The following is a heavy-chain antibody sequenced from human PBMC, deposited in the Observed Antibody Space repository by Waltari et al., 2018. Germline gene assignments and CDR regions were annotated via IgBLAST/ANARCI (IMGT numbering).Heavy chain of an antibody. Sequence: QVHLKASGPALVKPSETLSLTCTVSGSSISVFFWSWIRQPAGKGLEWVGRASASGSTYYNPSLKSRITLVTDTSRNQFSLTLTDVTAADTAMYYCVREKGGLGGWFDPWGQGIQVTVSS. D-gene: IGHD2-15*01. CDR3: VREKGGLGGWFDP. J-gene: IGHJ5*02. CDR2: ASASGST. V-gene: IGHV4-4*07. CDR1: GSSISVFF.